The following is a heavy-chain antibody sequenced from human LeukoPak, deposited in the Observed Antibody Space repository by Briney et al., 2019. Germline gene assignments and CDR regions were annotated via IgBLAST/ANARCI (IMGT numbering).Heavy chain of an antibody. CDR2: INHSGST. CDR1: GGSFSGYY. V-gene: IGHV4-34*01. CDR3: ARPRIAAAGTSPFDY. Sequence: SETLSLTCAVYGGSFSGYYWSWIRQPPGKGLEWIGEINHSGSTNYNPSLKSRVTISVDTSKNQFSLKLSSVTAADTAVYYCARPRIAAAGTSPFDYWGQGTQVTVSS. D-gene: IGHD6-13*01. J-gene: IGHJ4*02.